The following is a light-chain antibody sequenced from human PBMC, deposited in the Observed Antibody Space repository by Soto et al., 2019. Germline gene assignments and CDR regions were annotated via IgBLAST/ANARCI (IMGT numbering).Light chain of an antibody. CDR1: QSVSSN. CDR3: QQYNNWPPWT. V-gene: IGKV3-15*01. J-gene: IGKJ1*01. CDR2: VHP. Sequence: EIVMTQSPATLSVSPGERATLSCRASQSVSSNLAWYQQKPGQLPGSSSMVHPPGPLVSQPGSVAVGLGQSSLSPSAACSLKILQFYYCQQYNNWPPWTFGQGTMVEIK.